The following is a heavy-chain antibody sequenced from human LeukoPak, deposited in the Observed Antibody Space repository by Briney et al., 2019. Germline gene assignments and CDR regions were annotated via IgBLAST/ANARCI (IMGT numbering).Heavy chain of an antibody. CDR2: ISSDGSST. CDR3: ARSHGDYSDSSGSRFDY. V-gene: IGHV3-74*01. Sequence: PGGSLRLSCAASGFTFSGYWMHWVRQAPGKGLVVVSRISSDGSSTRYADSVKGRFTISRDNAENTLYLQMNSLRAEDTAVYYCARSHGDYSDSSGSRFDYWGQGALVTVSS. CDR1: GFTFSGYW. J-gene: IGHJ4*02. D-gene: IGHD3-22*01.